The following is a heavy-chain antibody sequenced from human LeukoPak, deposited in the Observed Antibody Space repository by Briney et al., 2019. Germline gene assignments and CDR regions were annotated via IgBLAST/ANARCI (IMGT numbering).Heavy chain of an antibody. D-gene: IGHD2-2*01. CDR2: INPNSGGT. CDR3: ARAPRGDQLLQDYYYYYMDV. V-gene: IGHV1-2*02. Sequence: ASVKVSCKASGYTFTGYYMHWVRQAPGQGLEWMGWINPNSGGTNYAQKFQGRVTMTRDTSISTAYMELSRLRSDDTAVYYCARAPRGDQLLQDYYYYYMDVWGKGTTVTVSS. CDR1: GYTFTGYY. J-gene: IGHJ6*03.